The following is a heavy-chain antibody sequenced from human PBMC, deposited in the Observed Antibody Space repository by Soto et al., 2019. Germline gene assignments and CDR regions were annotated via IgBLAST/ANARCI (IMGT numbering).Heavy chain of an antibody. CDR2: IYYSGST. CDR1: GGSISSYY. Sequence: SETLSLTCTVSGGSISSYYWSWIRQPPGKGLEWIGYIYYSGSTNYNPSLKSRVTISVDTSKNQFSLKLSSVTAADTAVYYCARVGKLGPYYDSSGYYFDYWGQGTLVTVSS. J-gene: IGHJ4*02. D-gene: IGHD3-22*01. V-gene: IGHV4-59*01. CDR3: ARVGKLGPYYDSSGYYFDY.